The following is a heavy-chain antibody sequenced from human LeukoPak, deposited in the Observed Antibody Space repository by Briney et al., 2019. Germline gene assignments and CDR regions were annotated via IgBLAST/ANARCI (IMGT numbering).Heavy chain of an antibody. D-gene: IGHD6-19*01. J-gene: IGHJ4*02. CDR3: ARGEKDSSGWYRFNYFDY. CDR2: INHSGST. CDR1: GGSFSGYY. V-gene: IGHV4-34*01. Sequence: SETLSLTCAVYGGSFSGYYWSWIRQPPGKGLEWIGEINHSGSTNYNPSLKSRVTISVDTSKNQFSLKLSSVTAADTAVYYCARGEKDSSGWYRFNYFDYWGQGTLVTVSS.